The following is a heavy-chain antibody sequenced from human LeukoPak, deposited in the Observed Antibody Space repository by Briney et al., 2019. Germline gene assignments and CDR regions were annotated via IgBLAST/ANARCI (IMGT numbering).Heavy chain of an antibody. CDR1: GGTFSSYA. V-gene: IGHV1-69*13. CDR3: SMITFGGVIDYFDY. J-gene: IGHJ4*02. CDR2: IIPIFGTA. Sequence: SVTVSCTASGGTFSSYAISWVRQAPGQGLEWMGGIIPIFGTANYAQKFQGRVTITADESTSTAYMELSSLRSEDTAVYYCSMITFGGVIDYFDYWGQGTLVTVSS. D-gene: IGHD3-16*02.